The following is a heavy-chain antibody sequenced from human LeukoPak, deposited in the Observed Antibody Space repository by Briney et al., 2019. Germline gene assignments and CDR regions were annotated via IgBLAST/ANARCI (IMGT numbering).Heavy chain of an antibody. J-gene: IGHJ4*02. Sequence: GGSLRLSCAVSGFTFSNYAMNWVCQAPEKGLEWVSTIHGGGDVTYYADSLKGRFTISRDNAKNSLYLQMNSLRPEDTAVYYCARAGLYSGSGLDYWGQGALVTVSS. CDR2: IHGGGDVT. CDR1: GFTFSNYA. D-gene: IGHD5-12*01. CDR3: ARAGLYSGSGLDY. V-gene: IGHV3-21*01.